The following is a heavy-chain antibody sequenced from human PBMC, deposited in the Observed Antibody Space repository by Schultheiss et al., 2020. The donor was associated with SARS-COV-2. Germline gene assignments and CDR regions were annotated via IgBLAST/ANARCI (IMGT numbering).Heavy chain of an antibody. CDR3: ARNYDSSGYYPVAFDY. J-gene: IGHJ4*02. CDR2: IYYSGST. D-gene: IGHD3-22*01. V-gene: IGHV4-59*01. CDR1: GGSITGYY. Sequence: SQTLSLTCTVSGGSITGYYWGWIRQPPGKGLEWIGYIYYSGSTNYNPSLKSRVTISVDTSKNQFSLKLSSVTAADTAVYYCARNYDSSGYYPVAFDYWGQGTLVTVSS.